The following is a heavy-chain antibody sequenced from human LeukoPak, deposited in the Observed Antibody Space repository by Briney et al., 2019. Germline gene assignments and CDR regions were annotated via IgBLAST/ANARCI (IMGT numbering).Heavy chain of an antibody. Sequence: GGSLRLSCAASGITFSSYWMHWVRKGPGKGLVCVSRINSDGSSTTYADSVKGRFTISRDNAKNTLYLQMSSLRAEDTAVYYCATSASYIVVVPAASDAFDSWGQGTLVTVSS. J-gene: IGHJ3*02. CDR1: GITFSSYW. CDR2: INSDGSST. CDR3: ATSASYIVVVPAASDAFDS. D-gene: IGHD2-2*01. V-gene: IGHV3-74*01.